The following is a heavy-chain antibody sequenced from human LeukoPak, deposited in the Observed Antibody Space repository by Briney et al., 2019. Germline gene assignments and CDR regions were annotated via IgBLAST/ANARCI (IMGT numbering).Heavy chain of an antibody. CDR3: ARDTSSIVGPRFDY. CDR1: GFTFSTYW. D-gene: IGHD1-26*01. J-gene: IGHJ4*02. V-gene: IGHV3-7*01. Sequence: PGGSLRLSCAASGFTFSTYWMSWVRQAPGKGLEGVAIIKQDGSETYYLDSVKGRFTISRDNAENSLYLQMNSLRAEDTAVYYCARDTSSIVGPRFDYWGQGTLVTVSS. CDR2: IKQDGSET.